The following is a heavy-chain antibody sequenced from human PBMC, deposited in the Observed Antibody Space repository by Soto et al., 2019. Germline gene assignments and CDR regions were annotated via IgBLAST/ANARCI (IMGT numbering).Heavy chain of an antibody. CDR3: ARVDDFWSGSTLQYYYYGMDV. CDR2: IWYDGSNK. CDR1: GFTFSSYG. Sequence: QVQLVESRGGVVQPGRSLRLSCAASGFTFSSYGMHWVRQAPGKGLEWVAVIWYDGSNKYYADSVKGRFTISRDNSKNTLYLQMNSLRAEDTAVYYCARVDDFWSGSTLQYYYYGMDVWGQGTTVTVSS. J-gene: IGHJ6*02. V-gene: IGHV3-33*01. D-gene: IGHD3-3*01.